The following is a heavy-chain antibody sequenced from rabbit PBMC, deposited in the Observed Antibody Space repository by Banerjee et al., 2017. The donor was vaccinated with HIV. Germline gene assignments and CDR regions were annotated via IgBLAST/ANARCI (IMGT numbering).Heavy chain of an antibody. J-gene: IGHJ3*01. CDR2: INTSSGNT. V-gene: IGHV1S45*01. Sequence: QEQLKESGGGLVQPGGSLKLSCKASGIDFSSYFYMCWVRQAPGKGLEWIACINTSSGNTVYASWAKGRFTISKTSSTTVTLQMTSLTAADTATYFCGRYANGNDYGLWGQGTLVTVS. CDR1: GIDFSSYFY. D-gene: IGHD2-1*01. CDR3: GRYANGNDYGL.